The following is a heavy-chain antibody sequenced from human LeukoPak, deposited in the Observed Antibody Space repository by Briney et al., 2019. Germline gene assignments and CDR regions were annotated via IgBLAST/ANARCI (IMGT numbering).Heavy chain of an antibody. CDR3: AKSQGGYYYDSSGYSDY. CDR1: GFTFSSYA. J-gene: IGHJ4*02. Sequence: GGSLRLSCAASGFTFSSYAMSWVRQAPGKGLEWVSAISGSGGSTYYADSVKGRFTISRDNSKNTLYLQMNSLRAEDTAVYHCAKSQGGYYYDSSGYSDYWGQGTLVTVSS. D-gene: IGHD3-22*01. CDR2: ISGSGGST. V-gene: IGHV3-23*01.